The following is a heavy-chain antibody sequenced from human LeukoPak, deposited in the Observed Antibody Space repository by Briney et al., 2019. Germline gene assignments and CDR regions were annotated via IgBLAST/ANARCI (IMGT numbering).Heavy chain of an antibody. J-gene: IGHJ4*02. CDR2: INSDGSST. Sequence: GGSLRLSCAASGFTFSSYWMHWVRQAPGKGLVWVSRINSDGSSTSYADSVKGRFTISRDNAENTLYLQMNSLRAEDTAVYYCARAWFGYGDHFDYWGQGTLVTVSS. CDR1: GFTFSSYW. CDR3: ARAWFGYGDHFDY. V-gene: IGHV3-74*01. D-gene: IGHD4-17*01.